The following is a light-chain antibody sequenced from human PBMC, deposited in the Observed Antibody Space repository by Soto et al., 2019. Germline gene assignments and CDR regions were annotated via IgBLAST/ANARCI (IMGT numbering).Light chain of an antibody. CDR1: QNINTW. J-gene: IGKJ4*01. V-gene: IGKV1-5*03. CDR3: QQYNSYPLT. CDR2: KAS. Sequence: DIQMTQSPSTLSASVGDRVAITCRASQNINTWLAWYQQKPGTAPKLLISKASSLGSGVQSRFSGNGSETEFTLTISSLQPDDFATYYCQQYNSYPLTFGGGTKVEIK.